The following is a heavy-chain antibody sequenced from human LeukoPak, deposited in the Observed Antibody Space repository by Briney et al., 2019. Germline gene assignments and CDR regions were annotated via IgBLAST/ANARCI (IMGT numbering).Heavy chain of an antibody. V-gene: IGHV4-34*01. CDR2: INHSGST. D-gene: IGHD3-10*01. CDR3: AIQRARLLWSGDPTGFDP. J-gene: IGHJ5*02. Sequence: SETLSLTCAVYGGSFSGYYWSWIRQPPGKGLEWIGEINHSGSTNYNPSLKSRVTISVDTSKNRFSLKLSSVTAADTAVYYCAIQRARLLWSGDPTGFDPWGQGTLVTVSS. CDR1: GGSFSGYY.